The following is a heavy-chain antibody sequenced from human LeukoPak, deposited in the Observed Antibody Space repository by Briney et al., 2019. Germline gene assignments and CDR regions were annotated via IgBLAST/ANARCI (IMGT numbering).Heavy chain of an antibody. Sequence: GGSLRLSCAASGFTFSSYSMNWVRQAPGKGLEWVSSISSSSSYIYYADSVKGRFTISRDNAKNSLYLQMNSLRAEDTAVYYCARRAYYGSGSHYCDYWGQGTLVTVSS. J-gene: IGHJ4*02. CDR2: ISSSSSYI. V-gene: IGHV3-21*01. CDR3: ARRAYYGSGSHYCDY. CDR1: GFTFSSYS. D-gene: IGHD3-10*01.